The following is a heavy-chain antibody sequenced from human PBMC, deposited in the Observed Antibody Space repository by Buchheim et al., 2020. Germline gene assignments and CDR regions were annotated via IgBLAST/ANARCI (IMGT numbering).Heavy chain of an antibody. CDR2: INPRSGST. J-gene: IGHJ6*02. CDR1: GYTFTNYY. V-gene: IGHV1-46*01. CDR3: ASGIIVAGTYYYFGMDV. D-gene: IGHD6-19*01. Sequence: QVRLAQSGAEVKKPGASVKVSCTASGYTFTNYYIHWVRQAPGQGLEWMGAINPRSGSTDCAQKFRGRLTMTRDTSTSTVYMELSSLRSEDAAVYYCASGIIVAGTYYYFGMDVWGQGTT.